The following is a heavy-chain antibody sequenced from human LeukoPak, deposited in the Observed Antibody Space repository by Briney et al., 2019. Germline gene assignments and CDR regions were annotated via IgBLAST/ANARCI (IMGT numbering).Heavy chain of an antibody. V-gene: IGHV4-59*12. D-gene: IGHD6-6*01. CDR1: DDSISDYY. Sequence: PSETLSLTCTVSDDSISDYYRGWIRQPPGKGLEWIGYFYNSGRSTYNPSLKSRVTISVDTSKNQFSLKLSSVTAAETAVYYCARSRKPGIAARHAFDYWGQGTLVTVSS. J-gene: IGHJ4*02. CDR3: ARSRKPGIAARHAFDY. CDR2: FYNSGRS.